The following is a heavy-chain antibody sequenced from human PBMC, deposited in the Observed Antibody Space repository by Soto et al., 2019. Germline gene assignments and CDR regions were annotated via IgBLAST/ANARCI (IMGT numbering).Heavy chain of an antibody. J-gene: IGHJ5*02. Sequence: LQLQESGPGLVKPSETLSLTCTVSGDSVTRSRYYWGWIRQPPGKGLEWIGSMYYSGSTYYNPSLKSRITISIDTSKNQFSLNMNSMTAADTAVYYCATEGGVVDANWFGPWGQGTLVTVSA. D-gene: IGHD3-22*01. V-gene: IGHV4-39*02. CDR1: GDSVTRSRYY. CDR2: MYYSGST. CDR3: ATEGGVVDANWFGP.